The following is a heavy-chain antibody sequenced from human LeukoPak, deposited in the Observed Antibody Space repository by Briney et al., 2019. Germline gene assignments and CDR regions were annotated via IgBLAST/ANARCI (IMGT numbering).Heavy chain of an antibody. CDR3: ARSEATELLWFGELSPPTYYFDY. Sequence: ASVKVSCKASGYTFTSYGISWVRQAPGQGLEWMGWISAYNGNTNYAQKLQGRVTMTTDTSTSTAYMELRSLRSDDTAVYYCARSEATELLWFGELSPPTYYFDYWGQGTLVTVSS. V-gene: IGHV1-18*01. CDR1: GYTFTSYG. J-gene: IGHJ4*02. CDR2: ISAYNGNT. D-gene: IGHD3-10*01.